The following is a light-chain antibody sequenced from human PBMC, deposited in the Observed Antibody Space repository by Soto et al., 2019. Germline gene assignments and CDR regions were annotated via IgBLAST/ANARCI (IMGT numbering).Light chain of an antibody. CDR3: QQYNNWPRT. V-gene: IGKV3-15*01. Sequence: EIVMTQSPATLSVSPGERATLSCRASQSVSSNLAWYQQKPGQAPRLLIYGASTRATGIPARFSGSGSGTVFTLIISSLHSEDFAVYYCQQYNNWPRTFGQGTKVDIK. CDR1: QSVSSN. J-gene: IGKJ1*01. CDR2: GAS.